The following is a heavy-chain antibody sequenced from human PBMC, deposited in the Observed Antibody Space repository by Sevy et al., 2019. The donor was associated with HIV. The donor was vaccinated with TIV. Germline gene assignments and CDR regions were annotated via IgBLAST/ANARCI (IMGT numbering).Heavy chain of an antibody. CDR2: ISQDGNSE. CDR3: GSEGGAGSGAFWERNWFDP. V-gene: IGHV3-30-3*01. J-gene: IGHJ5*02. CDR1: GFIFSNYA. Sequence: GGSLRLSCAASGFIFSNYAMHWVRQAPGKGLEWVAVISQDGNSEYSADSVKGGFTISRDNSKNTLYLQMNSLRAEVTSVCYCGSEGGAGSGAFWERNWFDPWRQGTLVTVSS. D-gene: IGHD1-1*01.